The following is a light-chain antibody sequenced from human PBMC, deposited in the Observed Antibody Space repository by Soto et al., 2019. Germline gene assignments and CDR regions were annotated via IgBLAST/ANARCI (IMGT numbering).Light chain of an antibody. CDR2: EVS. Sequence: QSALTQPASVSGSPGQSITISCAGTSSDVGGYNFVSWYQQPPGKAPKLMIYEVSNRPSGISNRFSASKSGNTASLTISGLQAEDEADYYCSSYTSSNTLVFGGGTKVTVL. CDR3: SSYTSSNTLV. J-gene: IGLJ2*01. CDR1: SSDVGGYNF. V-gene: IGLV2-14*01.